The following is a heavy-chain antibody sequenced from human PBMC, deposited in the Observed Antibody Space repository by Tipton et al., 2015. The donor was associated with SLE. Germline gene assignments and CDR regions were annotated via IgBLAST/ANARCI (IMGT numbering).Heavy chain of an antibody. D-gene: IGHD3-16*01. CDR3: ARDPQGDERAPAAW. J-gene: IGHJ4*02. CDR1: GYSISSGYY. V-gene: IGHV4-38-2*02. Sequence: TLSLTCTVSGYSISSGYYWGWIRQPPGKGLEWIGSIYHSGSTYYNPSLKSRVTISVDTSKNQFSLKLSSVTAADTAVYYCARDPQGDERAPAAWWGQGTLAIVSS. CDR2: IYHSGST.